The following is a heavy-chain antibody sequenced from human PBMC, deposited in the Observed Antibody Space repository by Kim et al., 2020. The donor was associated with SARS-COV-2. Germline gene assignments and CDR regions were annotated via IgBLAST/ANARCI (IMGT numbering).Heavy chain of an antibody. CDR3: TREKPPAIAVADAFDY. CDR1: GGTFSSYA. Sequence: SVKVSCKASGGTFSSYAISWVRQAPGQGLEWMGGIIPIFGTANYAQMFQGRVTITADESTSTAYMELSSLSSEDTAVYYCTREKPPAIAVADAFDYCGHGTLVTVSS. D-gene: IGHD6-19*01. J-gene: IGHJ4*01. CDR2: IIPIFGTA. V-gene: IGHV1-69*13.